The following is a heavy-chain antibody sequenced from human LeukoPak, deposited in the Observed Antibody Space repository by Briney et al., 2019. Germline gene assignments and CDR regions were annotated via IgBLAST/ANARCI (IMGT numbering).Heavy chain of an antibody. CDR2: LSPHGNYE. V-gene: IGHV3-33*01. CDR1: GFTFSDYG. J-gene: IGHJ4*02. Sequence: PGRSLRLSCAASGFTFSDYGIHWVRQAPGKGLEWVAVLSPHGNYEYYADSVQGRFTISRDDSKNTVYLQVNSLRDEDTAVYYCARDWIDRSLDYWGQGTLVTVSS. D-gene: IGHD2-2*03. CDR3: ARDWIDRSLDY.